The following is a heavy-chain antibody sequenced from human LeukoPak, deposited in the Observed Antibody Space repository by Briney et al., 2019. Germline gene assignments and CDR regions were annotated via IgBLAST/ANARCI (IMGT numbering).Heavy chain of an antibody. CDR3: ARERGYTYGYADY. V-gene: IGHV3-21*04. Sequence: GGSLRLSCAASGFTFSSYNMNWVRQAPGKGRECVSSISSSTNSIYYADSVKGRFTISRDNAKNSLYLQMNSLRAEDTAFYYCARERGYTYGYADYWGQGTPATVSS. CDR1: GFTFSSYN. D-gene: IGHD5-18*01. J-gene: IGHJ4*02. CDR2: ISSSTNSI.